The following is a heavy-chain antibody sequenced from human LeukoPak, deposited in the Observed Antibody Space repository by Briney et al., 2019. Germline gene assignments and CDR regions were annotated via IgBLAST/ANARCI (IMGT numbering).Heavy chain of an antibody. V-gene: IGHV4-38-2*02. CDR1: GYSISSGYY. CDR2: IYHSGST. J-gene: IGHJ6*03. D-gene: IGHD5-18*01. Sequence: SGTLSLTCTVSGYSISSGYYWGWIRQPPGKGLEWIGSIYHSGSTYYNPSLKSRVTISVDTSKNQFSLKLSSVTAADTAVYYCARMPGYSYYYMDVWGKGTTVTVSS. CDR3: ARMPGYSYYYMDV.